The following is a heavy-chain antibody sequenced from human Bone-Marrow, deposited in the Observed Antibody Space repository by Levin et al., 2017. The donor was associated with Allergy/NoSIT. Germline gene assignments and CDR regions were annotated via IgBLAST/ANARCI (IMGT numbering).Heavy chain of an antibody. CDR2: ISGSGGST. D-gene: IGHD2-8*01. CDR1: GFTFSSYA. CDR3: AKDRKALNGFDY. V-gene: IGHV3-23*01. J-gene: IGHJ4*02. Sequence: PAASVKVSCAASGFTFSSYAMSWVRQAPGKGLEWVSYISGSGGSTDYADSVKGRFTISRDNSKNTLYLQMNSLRGEDTAFYHCAKDRKALNGFDYWGQGTLVTVSS.